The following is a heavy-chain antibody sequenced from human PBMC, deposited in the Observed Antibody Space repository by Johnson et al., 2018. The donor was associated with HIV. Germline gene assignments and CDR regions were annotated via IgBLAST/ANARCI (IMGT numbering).Heavy chain of an antibody. CDR2: ISSSGSDI. J-gene: IGHJ3*02. D-gene: IGHD6-13*01. CDR1: GLTFSDYY. V-gene: IGHV3-11*04. CDR3: ARGKGAAAAEAFDI. Sequence: QEKLVESGGGVVQPGGSLRLSCAASGLTFSDYYMSWIRQAPGKGLAWVSYISSSGSDIFYADSVMGRFTISRDNGKNSVFLQMNSLTAGDTAVYYCARGKGAAAAEAFDIWGQGTMVTVSS.